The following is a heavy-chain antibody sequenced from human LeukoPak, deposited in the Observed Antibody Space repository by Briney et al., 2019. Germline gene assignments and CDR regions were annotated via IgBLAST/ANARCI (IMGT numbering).Heavy chain of an antibody. CDR2: IHCSGST. CDR3: ARQGMVRGALFYY. J-gene: IGHJ4*02. Sequence: SETLSLTCTVSGDSISSSSYYWGWFRQPPGKGLEWIGSIHCSGSTCHNPSLKSRVTISVDTSKNQFSLKLSSVTAADTAVYYCARQGMVRGALFYYWGEGALVTVSS. V-gene: IGHV4-39*01. CDR1: GDSISSSSYY. D-gene: IGHD3-10*01.